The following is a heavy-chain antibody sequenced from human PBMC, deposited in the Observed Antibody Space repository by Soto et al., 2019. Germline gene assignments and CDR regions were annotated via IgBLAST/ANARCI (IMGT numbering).Heavy chain of an antibody. J-gene: IGHJ4*02. D-gene: IGHD1-26*01. CDR2: LPEIGTNT. CDR1: GFTFSNYG. CDR3: AKKSGVGATWYFDY. V-gene: IGHV3-23*01. Sequence: GGSLRLSCAASGFTFSNYGMSWVRQAPGKGLEWVSALPEIGTNTYYADSVKGRLTISRDNSKNTLFLQINNLRAGDTAVYYCAKKSGVGATWYFDYWGQGTLVTVSS.